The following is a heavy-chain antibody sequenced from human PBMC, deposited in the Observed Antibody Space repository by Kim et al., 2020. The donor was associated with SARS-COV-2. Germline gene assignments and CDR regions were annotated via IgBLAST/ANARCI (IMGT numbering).Heavy chain of an antibody. CDR3: TTGFDAYSMKDDY. CDR1: GFTLSNAW. Sequence: GGSLRLSCAASGFTLSNAWMTWVRQAPGKGLEWVGRIKSKIDGGTTDYAAPVKGRFAISRDDSKNTVSLQMQGLKTEDTAVYYCTTGFDAYSMKDDYWGQGTLVTVSS. D-gene: IGHD4-4*01. J-gene: IGHJ4*02. V-gene: IGHV3-15*01. CDR2: IKSKIDGGTT.